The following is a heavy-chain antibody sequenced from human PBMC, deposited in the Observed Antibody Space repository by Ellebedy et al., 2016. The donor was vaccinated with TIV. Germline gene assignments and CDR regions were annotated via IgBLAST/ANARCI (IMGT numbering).Heavy chain of an antibody. CDR1: GGSVSSGSYY. V-gene: IGHV4-61*01. Sequence: SETLSLTXTVSGGSVSSGSYYWSWIRQPPGKGLEWIGEINHSGSSNYNPSLKSRVTISVDTSKNPFSLKLSSVTAADTAFYYCARAPPSSGTLFYWGQGTLVTVSS. D-gene: IGHD3-10*01. CDR2: INHSGSS. CDR3: ARAPPSSGTLFY. J-gene: IGHJ4*02.